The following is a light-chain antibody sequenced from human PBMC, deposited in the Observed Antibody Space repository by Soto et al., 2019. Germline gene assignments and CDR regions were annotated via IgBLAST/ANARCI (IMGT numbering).Light chain of an antibody. J-gene: IGKJ1*01. CDR2: TLS. V-gene: IGKV2-40*01. CDR3: MQRIEFPWT. Sequence: DIVMTQTPLSLPVTPGEPASISCRSSQSLLDSDDGNTYLDWYLQKPGQSPQLLIYTLSYRASGGQDRVSGSGSGTDFTLKISRVEAEDVGVYYCMQRIEFPWTFGQGTKVEIK. CDR1: QSLLDSDDGNTY.